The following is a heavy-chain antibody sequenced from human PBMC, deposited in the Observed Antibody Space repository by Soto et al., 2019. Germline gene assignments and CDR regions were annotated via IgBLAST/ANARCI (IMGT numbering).Heavy chain of an antibody. V-gene: IGHV3-30*03. J-gene: IGHJ4*02. Sequence: GGSLRLSCAASGFTFSSYWMSWVRQAPGKGLEWVAIMSYDGSNEYYVDSVKGRFTISRDNSNNTLYLQLNSLRAEDTAMYYCARHGVGDILTGQPDYWGQGTLVTVSS. CDR1: GFTFSSYW. D-gene: IGHD3-9*01. CDR2: MSYDGSNE. CDR3: ARHGVGDILTGQPDY.